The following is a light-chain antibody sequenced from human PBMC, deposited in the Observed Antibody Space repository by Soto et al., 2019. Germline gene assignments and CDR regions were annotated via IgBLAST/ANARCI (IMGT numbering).Light chain of an antibody. J-gene: IGKJ4*01. Sequence: DIQMTQSPSSLSVSIGDRVIITCRASQSISTYLNWYQYKPGKAPRLVIFRSSTLQSGVPSRFSGRGSGPDFTLTISSLQPEDFATYFCQQTFSPYVSFGGGTRVEI. V-gene: IGKV1-39*01. CDR1: QSISTY. CDR3: QQTFSPYVS. CDR2: RSS.